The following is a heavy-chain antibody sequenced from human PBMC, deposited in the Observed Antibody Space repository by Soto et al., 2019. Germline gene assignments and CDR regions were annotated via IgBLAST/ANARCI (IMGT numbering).Heavy chain of an antibody. V-gene: IGHV3-30-3*01. J-gene: IGHJ6*02. D-gene: IGHD1-1*01. CDR2: ILYDGSKK. Sequence: QVQLVESGGGVVQPGRYLRLSCAASGCTFSTYAMHWVRQAPGKWLEWVAVILYDGSKKDYADSVKGRITISRDNSKNTLYPQMNRLKGQDTAVYYCARVNIAWSDVGTMDGWGQGTTVTVSS. CDR1: GCTFSTYA. CDR3: ARVNIAWSDVGTMDG.